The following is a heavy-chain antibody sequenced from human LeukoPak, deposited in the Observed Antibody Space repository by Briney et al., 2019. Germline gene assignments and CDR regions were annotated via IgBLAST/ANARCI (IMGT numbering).Heavy chain of an antibody. J-gene: IGHJ4*02. CDR3: AKDPWVVGATTGFDY. D-gene: IGHD1-26*01. Sequence: GGSLRLSCAASGFTLSSYEMNWVRQAPGKGLEWVSYISSSGSTIYYADSVKGRFTISRDNAKNTLYLQMNSLRAEDTAVYYCAKDPWVVGATTGFDYWGQGTLVTVSS. CDR1: GFTLSSYE. V-gene: IGHV3-48*03. CDR2: ISSSGSTI.